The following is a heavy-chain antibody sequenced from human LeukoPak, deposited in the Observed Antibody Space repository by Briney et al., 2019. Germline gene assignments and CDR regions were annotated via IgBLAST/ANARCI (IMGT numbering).Heavy chain of an antibody. J-gene: IGHJ4*02. Sequence: GGSLRLSCAASGFTFSRYGMSWVRQAPGRGLEWVSVIYSGGSTYYADSVKGRFTISRDNSKNTLFLQMNSLRAGDTAVYYCARGTVTMVDYWGQGTLVTVSS. D-gene: IGHD3-10*01. CDR1: GFTFSRYG. V-gene: IGHV3-66*01. CDR2: IYSGGST. CDR3: ARGTVTMVDY.